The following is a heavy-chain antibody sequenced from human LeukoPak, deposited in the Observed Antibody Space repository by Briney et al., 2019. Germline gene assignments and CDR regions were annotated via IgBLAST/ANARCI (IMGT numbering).Heavy chain of an antibody. CDR1: GFTFSSYA. V-gene: IGHV3-23*01. D-gene: IGHD3-22*01. Sequence: GGSLRLSCAASGFTFSSYAMSWVRQAPGKGLEWVSAISGSGGSTYYADPVKGRFTISRDNSKNTLYLQMNSLRAEDTAVYYCANAYYYDSSGYPSYFDYWGQGTLVTVSS. CDR2: ISGSGGST. CDR3: ANAYYYDSSGYPSYFDY. J-gene: IGHJ4*02.